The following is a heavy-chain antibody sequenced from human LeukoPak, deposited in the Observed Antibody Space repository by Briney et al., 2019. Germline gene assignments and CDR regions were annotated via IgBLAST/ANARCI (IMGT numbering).Heavy chain of an antibody. Sequence: PGGSLRLSCVASSFTFNCWMSWLRQTPGRGPEWVANINEDGGEKHYADSVKGRLTITRDNAKNTLYLQINSLRAEDAAVYYCAAERRGSSYYDGKEAFDHWGQGTLVAVSS. D-gene: IGHD4-23*01. CDR2: INEDGGEK. V-gene: IGHV3-7*01. CDR1: SFTFNCW. J-gene: IGHJ4*02. CDR3: AAERRGSSYYDGKEAFDH.